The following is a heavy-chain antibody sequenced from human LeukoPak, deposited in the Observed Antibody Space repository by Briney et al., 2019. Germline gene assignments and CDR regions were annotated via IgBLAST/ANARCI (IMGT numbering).Heavy chain of an antibody. CDR1: GFTFSSYW. V-gene: IGHV3-7*01. CDR2: IKRDGSEK. J-gene: IGHJ4*02. CDR3: ARELGDFWSGYGLGY. D-gene: IGHD3-3*01. Sequence: HPGGSLRLSCAASGFTFSSYWMSWVRQAPGKGLEWVANIKRDGSEKYYVDSVKGRFTISRDNAKNSLYLQMNSLRAEDTAVYYCARELGDFWSGYGLGYWGQGTLVTVSS.